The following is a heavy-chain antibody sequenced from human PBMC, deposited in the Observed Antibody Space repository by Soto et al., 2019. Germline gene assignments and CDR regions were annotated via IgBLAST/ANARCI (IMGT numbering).Heavy chain of an antibody. J-gene: IGHJ6*02. V-gene: IGHV1-2*04. CDR2: INPNSGGT. D-gene: IGHD1-7*01. CDR1: GYTFTGYY. CDR3: TRTGTTYYYYGMDV. Sequence: ASVKVSCKASGYTFTGYYMHWVRQAPGQGLEWMGWINPNSGGTNYAQKFQGWVTMTRGTSISTAYMELSRLRSDDTAVYYCTRTGTTYYYYGMDVWGQGTTVTVSS.